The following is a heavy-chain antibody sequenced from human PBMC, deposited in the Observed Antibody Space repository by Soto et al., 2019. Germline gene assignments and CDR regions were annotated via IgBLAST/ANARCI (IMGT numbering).Heavy chain of an antibody. D-gene: IGHD4-17*01. Sequence: GGSLRLSCAASGFTFSSYSMNWVRQAPGKGLEWVSYISSSSSTIYYADSVKGRFTISRDNAKNSLYLQMNSLRAEDTAVYYCARVDELRSPHAFDIWGQGTMVTVSS. CDR3: ARVDELRSPHAFDI. CDR1: GFTFSSYS. J-gene: IGHJ3*02. V-gene: IGHV3-48*01. CDR2: ISSSSSTI.